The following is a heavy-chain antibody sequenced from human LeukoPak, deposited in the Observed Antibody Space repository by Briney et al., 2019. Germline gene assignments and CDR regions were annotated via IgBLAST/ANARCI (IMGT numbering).Heavy chain of an antibody. J-gene: IGHJ4*02. Sequence: GGSLRLSCAASGFNFSNYAMTWVRQAPGKGLEWVSTISGSGNYTYYADSVRGRFTISRDNSKNTLSLQMNSLRAEDTAVYYCAKCGLHTFGLYLYWGQGTLVSLSS. V-gene: IGHV3-23*01. D-gene: IGHD5-18*01. CDR3: AKCGLHTFGLYLY. CDR2: ISGSGNYT. CDR1: GFNFSNYA.